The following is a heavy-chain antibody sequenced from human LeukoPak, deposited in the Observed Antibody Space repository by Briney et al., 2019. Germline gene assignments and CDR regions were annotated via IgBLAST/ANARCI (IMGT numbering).Heavy chain of an antibody. V-gene: IGHV3-15*01. J-gene: IGHJ4*02. CDR3: TKDIGYCTN. CDR2: VKSKSDGGTT. Sequence: KPGGSLRLSCAASGFSFSNAWMSWVRQAPGKGLEWIGRVKSKSDGGTTDYAAPVKGRFTISRDDSKNTLYLQMNSLKTEDTAVYYCTKDIGYCTNWGQGTLVTVSS. D-gene: IGHD2-8*01. CDR1: GFSFSNAW.